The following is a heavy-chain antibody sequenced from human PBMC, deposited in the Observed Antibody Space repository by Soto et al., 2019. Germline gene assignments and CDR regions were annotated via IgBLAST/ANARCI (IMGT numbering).Heavy chain of an antibody. CDR3: ARGDYYDSSGPFSDAFDI. V-gene: IGHV3-7*04. Sequence: EVQLVESGGDLVQPGGSLRLSCAASGFTFSSYWMSWVRQPPGKGLEWVANIKPDGSEKWYVDSVKGRFTISRDNAKNSLYLQMNSLRAEYTAVYYCARGDYYDSSGPFSDAFDIWGQGTMVTVSS. J-gene: IGHJ3*02. CDR2: IKPDGSEK. D-gene: IGHD3-22*01. CDR1: GFTFSSYW.